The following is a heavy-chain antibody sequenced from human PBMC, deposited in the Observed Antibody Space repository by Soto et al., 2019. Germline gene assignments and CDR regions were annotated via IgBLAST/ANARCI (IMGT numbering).Heavy chain of an antibody. CDR3: AKDTYFYDTSGYYIFDY. CDR1: GFAFSSYG. CDR2: ISYDGSNE. D-gene: IGHD3-22*01. V-gene: IGHV3-30*18. Sequence: CAASGFAFSSYGIHWVRQAPGKGLEWVAGISYDGSNEHYTDSVKGRFTISRDNSKNTLYLQMNSLRAEDTAVYYCAKDTYFYDTSGYYIFDYWGQGTLVTVSS. J-gene: IGHJ4*02.